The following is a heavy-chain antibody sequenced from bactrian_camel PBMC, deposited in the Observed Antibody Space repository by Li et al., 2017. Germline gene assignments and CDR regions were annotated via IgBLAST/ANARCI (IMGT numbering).Heavy chain of an antibody. V-gene: IGHV3S55*01. CDR2: IDADGET. D-gene: IGHD4*01. CDR1: ESHNVDYC. J-gene: IGHJ4*01. CDR3: VRESFYSDYDRSY. Sequence: HVQLVESGGGSAQAGGSLRLSCKLSESHNVDYCMGWYRQATGKEREEVAVIDADGETTYADSVKGRFAISQDNAKNTLYLQMNSLKPEDTAVYYCVRESFYSDYDRSYCGQGTQVTV.